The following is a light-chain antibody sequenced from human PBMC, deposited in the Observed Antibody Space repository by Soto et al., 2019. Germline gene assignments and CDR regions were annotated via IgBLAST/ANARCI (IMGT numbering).Light chain of an antibody. V-gene: IGKV3-20*01. Sequence: EIVLTQSPGTLSLSPGEGATLSCRASQNVNNNYLAWYQHKPGQAPRLLIYVTSSRAAGIPERFSGSGSGTYFTLTISRLEPEDFAVYYCQQYSSSFTFGPGTKVDIK. CDR1: QNVNNNY. CDR2: VTS. J-gene: IGKJ3*01. CDR3: QQYSSSFT.